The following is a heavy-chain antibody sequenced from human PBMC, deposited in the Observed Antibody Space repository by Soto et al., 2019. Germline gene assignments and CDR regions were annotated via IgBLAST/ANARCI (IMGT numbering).Heavy chain of an antibody. CDR3: ARHVPAAGYYYGMDV. D-gene: IGHD2-2*01. J-gene: IGHJ6*02. CDR2: IIPIFGTA. V-gene: IGHV1-69*12. Sequence: QVQLVQSGAEVKKPGSSVNVSCKASGGTFSSYAISWVRQAPGQGLEWMGGIIPIFGTADYAQKFQGRVTITADESTSTAYMELSTLRSEDTAVYYCARHVPAAGYYYGMDVWGQGTTVTVSS. CDR1: GGTFSSYA.